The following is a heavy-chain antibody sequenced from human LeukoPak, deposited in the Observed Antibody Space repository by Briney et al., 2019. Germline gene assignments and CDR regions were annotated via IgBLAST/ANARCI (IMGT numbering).Heavy chain of an antibody. J-gene: IGHJ6*02. CDR1: GGSISSGSYY. CDR2: IYTSGST. CDR3: AREVVTGHYYYYYGMDV. Sequence: SQTLSLTCTVSGGSISSGSYYWSWIRQPAGKGLEWIGRIYTSGSTYYNPSLKSRVTISVDTSKNQFSLKLSSVTAADTAVYYCAREVVTGHYYYYYGMDVWGQGTTVTVSS. D-gene: IGHD4-23*01. V-gene: IGHV4-61*02.